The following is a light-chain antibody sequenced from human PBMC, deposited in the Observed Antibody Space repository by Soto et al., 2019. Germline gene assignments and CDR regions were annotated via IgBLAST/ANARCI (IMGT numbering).Light chain of an antibody. V-gene: IGKV1-5*01. CDR2: DAS. CDR3: QQYNSYPT. Sequence: DIQMTQSPSTLSASAGXXVTITCRASQSISSWLAWYQQKPGKAPKLLIYDASSLESGVPSRFSGSGSGTEFTLTISSLQPDDFATYYCQQYNSYPTFGGGTKVDIK. J-gene: IGKJ4*01. CDR1: QSISSW.